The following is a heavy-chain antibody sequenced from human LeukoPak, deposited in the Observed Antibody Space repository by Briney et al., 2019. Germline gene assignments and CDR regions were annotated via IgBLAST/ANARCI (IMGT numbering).Heavy chain of an antibody. V-gene: IGHV4-61*01. CDR2: IYYSGST. J-gene: IGHJ4*02. CDR1: GYSISSGYY. CDR3: ARYFHYYDSSGYYSRFDY. Sequence: SETLSLTCAVSGYSISSGYYWGWIRQPPGKGLEWIGYIYYSGSTNYNPSLKSQVTISVDTSKNQFSLKLSSVTAADTAVYYCARYFHYYDSSGYYSRFDYWGQGTLVTVSS. D-gene: IGHD3-22*01.